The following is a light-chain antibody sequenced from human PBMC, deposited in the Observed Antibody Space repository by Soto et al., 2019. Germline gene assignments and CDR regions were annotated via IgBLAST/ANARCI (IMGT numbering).Light chain of an antibody. V-gene: IGKV3-11*01. CDR1: QSVSSY. CDR2: DAS. J-gene: IGKJ4*01. Sequence: EIVLTQSPATLSLSPGERATLSCRASQSVSSYLAWYQQKPGQAPRLLIYDASNRATGIPARFSGSGSGTEFNFHIRRLGAESFAVYYWQQARHRPPFGGGTQVEI. CDR3: QQARHRPP.